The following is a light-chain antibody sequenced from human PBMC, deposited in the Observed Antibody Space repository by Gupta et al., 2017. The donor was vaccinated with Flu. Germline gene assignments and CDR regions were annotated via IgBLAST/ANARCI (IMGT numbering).Light chain of an antibody. CDR1: QSVSSNY. V-gene: IGKV3-20*01. CDR3: QQYGSSPWT. J-gene: IGKJ1*01. CDR2: GAS. Sequence: SAPLSASATQSVSSNYLAWYPQKPGQAPRLLIYGASSRATGIPDRFSGSGSGTDFTLTISRLEPEDFAVYYCQQYGSSPWTFGQGTKVEIK.